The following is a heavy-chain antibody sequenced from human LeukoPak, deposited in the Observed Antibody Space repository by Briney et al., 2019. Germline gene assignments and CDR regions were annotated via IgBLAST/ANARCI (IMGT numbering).Heavy chain of an antibody. CDR2: IKQDGSAK. D-gene: IGHD2-2*01. CDR1: GFTFSDYW. J-gene: IGHJ4*02. CDR3: ARWRGSTSERSDY. Sequence: GGSLRLSCTASGFTFSDYWMTWVRQAPGKGLEWVANIKQDGSAKYYVDSVKGRFTISRDNAKNSLYLQMDSLRVEDTATYYCARWRGSTSERSDYWGQGTLVTASS. V-gene: IGHV3-7*01.